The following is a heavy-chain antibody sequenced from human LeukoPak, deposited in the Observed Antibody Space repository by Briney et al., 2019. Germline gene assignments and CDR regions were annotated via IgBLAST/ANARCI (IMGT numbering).Heavy chain of an antibody. V-gene: IGHV3-7*01. CDR1: AFTFSSYW. D-gene: IGHD4-23*01. CDR2: IKEDGSEI. J-gene: IGHJ4*02. CDR3: ARDRGYSSFDY. Sequence: GGSLRLSCEASAFTFSSYWMSWVRQAPGKGLEWVANIKEDGSEINYVDSVKGRFTISRDNAKNSLLLQMNSLRVEDTAVYYCARDRGYSSFDYWGQGTLITVSS.